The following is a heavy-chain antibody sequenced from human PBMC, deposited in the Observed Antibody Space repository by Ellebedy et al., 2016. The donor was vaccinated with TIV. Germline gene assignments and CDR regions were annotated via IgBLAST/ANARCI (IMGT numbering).Heavy chain of an antibody. D-gene: IGHD6-13*01. J-gene: IGHJ5*02. Sequence: SLKISXAASGFTFDDYAMHWVRQAPGKGLEWVSGISWNSGSIGYADSVKGRFTISRDNAKNSLYLQMNSLRAEDTALYYCAKDRTHSPIAAALPWGQGTMVTVSS. CDR1: GFTFDDYA. V-gene: IGHV3-9*01. CDR3: AKDRTHSPIAAALP. CDR2: ISWNSGSI.